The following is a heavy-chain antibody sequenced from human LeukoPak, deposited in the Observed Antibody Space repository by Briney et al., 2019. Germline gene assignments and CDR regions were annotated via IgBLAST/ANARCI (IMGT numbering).Heavy chain of an antibody. Sequence: SVKVSCKASGGTFSSYAISWVRQAPGQGLEWMGGIIPIFGTANYAQKFQGRVTITADESTSTAYMELSSLRSEDTAVYYCARGVSAGGYFDYWGQGTLVTVSS. V-gene: IGHV1-69*13. CDR2: IIPIFGTA. D-gene: IGHD2-8*01. CDR3: ARGVSAGGYFDY. J-gene: IGHJ4*02. CDR1: GGTFSSYA.